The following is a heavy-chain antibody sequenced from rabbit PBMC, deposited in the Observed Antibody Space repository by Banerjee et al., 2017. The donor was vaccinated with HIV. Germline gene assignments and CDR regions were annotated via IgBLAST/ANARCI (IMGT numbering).Heavy chain of an antibody. D-gene: IGHD6-1*01. CDR1: GFSFSSSYW. CDR2: IDAGSSGTT. Sequence: QLVESGGGLVKPGASLTLTCTASGFSFSSSYWICWVRQAPGKGLEWIGCIDAGSSGTTYYASWAKGRFTTSKTSSTTVTLQMTSLTAADTATYFCARDRDYGGYGYGYFNLWGQGTLVTVS. V-gene: IGHV1S45*01. J-gene: IGHJ4*01. CDR3: ARDRDYGGYGYGYFNL.